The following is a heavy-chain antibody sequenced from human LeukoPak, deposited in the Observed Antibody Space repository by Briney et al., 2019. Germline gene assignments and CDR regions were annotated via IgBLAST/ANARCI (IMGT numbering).Heavy chain of an antibody. V-gene: IGHV4-39*01. CDR1: GGSISSSSYY. CDR3: ARGSSVAATRNFDY. J-gene: IGHJ4*02. Sequence: SETLSLTCTVSGGSISSSSYYWGWIRQPPGKGLEWIGSIYYSGSTYYNPSLKSRVTISVDTSKNQFSLKLSSVTAADTAVYYCARGSSVAATRNFDYWGQGTLVTVSS. CDR2: IYYSGST. D-gene: IGHD2-15*01.